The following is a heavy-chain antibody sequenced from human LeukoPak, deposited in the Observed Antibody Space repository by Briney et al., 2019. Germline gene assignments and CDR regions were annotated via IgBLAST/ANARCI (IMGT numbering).Heavy chain of an antibody. CDR2: IYYSGST. D-gene: IGHD6-19*01. Sequence: TSETLSLTCTVSGGSISSYYWSWIRQPPGKGLEWIGYIYYSGSTNYNPSLKSRVTISVDTSKNQFSLKLSSVTAADTAVYYCAGDGSGRHDYWGQGTLVTVSS. J-gene: IGHJ4*02. V-gene: IGHV4-59*12. CDR3: AGDGSGRHDY. CDR1: GGSISSYY.